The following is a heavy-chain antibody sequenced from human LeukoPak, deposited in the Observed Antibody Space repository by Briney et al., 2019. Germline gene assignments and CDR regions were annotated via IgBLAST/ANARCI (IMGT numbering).Heavy chain of an antibody. CDR3: ARSMGSYGYDAFDI. J-gene: IGHJ3*02. CDR2: IYPGDSDT. Sequence: GESLKISCQGFGYGFTTYWIGWVRQMPGKGLEWMGIIYPGDSDTRYSPSFQGQVTISADKSISTAYLQWSSLKASDTAIYYCARSMGSYGYDAFDIWGQGTMVTVS. V-gene: IGHV5-51*01. CDR1: GYGFTTYW. D-gene: IGHD5-18*01.